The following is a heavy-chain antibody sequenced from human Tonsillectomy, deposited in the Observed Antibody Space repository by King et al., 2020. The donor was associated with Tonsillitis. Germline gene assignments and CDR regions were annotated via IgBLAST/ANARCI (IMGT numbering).Heavy chain of an antibody. CDR2: TYYRSKWYN. V-gene: IGHV6-1*01. CDR1: GDSVSSNSAA. Sequence: VQLQQSGPGLVKPSQTLSLTCAISGDSVSSNSAAWNWIRQSPSRGLECLGRTYYRSKWYNDYAVSVISRITINPDTSKNQFSLQLNSVTPEDTAVYYCGREGGSGYSFLRYSYYMDVWGKGTTVTVSS. D-gene: IGHD3-22*01. J-gene: IGHJ6*03. CDR3: GREGGSGYSFLRYSYYMDV.